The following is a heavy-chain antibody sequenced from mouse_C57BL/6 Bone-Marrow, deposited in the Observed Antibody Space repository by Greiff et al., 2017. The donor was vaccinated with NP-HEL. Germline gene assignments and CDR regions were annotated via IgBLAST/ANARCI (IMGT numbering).Heavy chain of an antibody. D-gene: IGHD2-5*01. CDR3: ARYYSNYDSMDY. Sequence: QVQLQQSGAELVRPGTSVKLSCKASGYTFTNYCIGWVKQRPGHGLEWIGDIYPGGGYTYYNEKFKGKATLTADKSSSTAYMQFSSLTSEDSAIYYCARYYSNYDSMDYWGQGTSVTVSS. J-gene: IGHJ4*01. CDR1: GYTFTNYC. CDR2: IYPGGGYT. V-gene: IGHV1-63*01.